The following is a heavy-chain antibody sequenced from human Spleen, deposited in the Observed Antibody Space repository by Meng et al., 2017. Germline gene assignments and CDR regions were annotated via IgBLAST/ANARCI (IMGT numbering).Heavy chain of an antibody. V-gene: IGHV4-39*07. CDR1: GDSISSSDYY. CDR3: ASDRYSSGWYYYYGMYV. D-gene: IGHD6-19*01. CDR2: IFYSGST. Sequence: SETLSLTCTVSGDSISSSDYYWGWIRQPPGKGLEWIGSIFYSGSTYYNPSLKSRVTISVDTSKNQFSLKLSSVTAADTAVYYCASDRYSSGWYYYYGMYVCEQAITTVSS. J-gene: IGHJ6*01.